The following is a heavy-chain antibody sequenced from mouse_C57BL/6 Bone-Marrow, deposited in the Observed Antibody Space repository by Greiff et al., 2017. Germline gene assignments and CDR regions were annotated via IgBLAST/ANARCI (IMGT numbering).Heavy chain of an antibody. Sequence: EVKLQQSGPGLVKPSQSLSLTCSVTGYFITSGYYWNWLRQFPGNKLEWMGEISYDGSNNYNPSLKNRISITRVTSKNPFFLKLNSVTTEDTATYYCARRGLLRYFDYWGQGTTLTVSS. J-gene: IGHJ2*01. D-gene: IGHD1-1*01. V-gene: IGHV3-6*01. CDR3: ARRGLLRYFDY. CDR1: GYFITSGYY. CDR2: ISYDGSN.